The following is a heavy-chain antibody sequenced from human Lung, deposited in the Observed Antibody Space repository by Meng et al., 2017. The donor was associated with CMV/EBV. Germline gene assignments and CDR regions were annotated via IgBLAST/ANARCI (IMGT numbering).Heavy chain of an antibody. Sequence: GGSXRLSCAASGFTFDDHAMHWVRQAPGKGLEWISLISWDGGSTYYADSVKGRFTTYRDNSENSLYLQINSLRVEDTAVYYCAKATVSAAGFPHMDVWGQGTTVTVSS. CDR2: ISWDGGST. D-gene: IGHD6-13*01. CDR1: GFTFDDHA. J-gene: IGHJ6*02. CDR3: AKATVSAAGFPHMDV. V-gene: IGHV3-43D*03.